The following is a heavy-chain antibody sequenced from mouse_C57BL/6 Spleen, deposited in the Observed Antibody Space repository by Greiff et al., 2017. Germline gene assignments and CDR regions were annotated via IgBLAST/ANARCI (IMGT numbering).Heavy chain of an antibody. D-gene: IGHD1-1*02. J-gene: IGHJ3*01. V-gene: IGHV6-6*01. CDR1: GFTFSDAW. Sequence: EVQLVESGGGLVQPGGSMKLSCAASGFTFSDAWMDWVRQSPEKGLEWVAEIRNKANNHATYYVESVKGRFPISRNDSKSSVYLQMNSLRAEDTGIYYCPHYAHRGFAYWGQGTLVTVSA. CDR2: IRNKANNHAT. CDR3: PHYAHRGFAY.